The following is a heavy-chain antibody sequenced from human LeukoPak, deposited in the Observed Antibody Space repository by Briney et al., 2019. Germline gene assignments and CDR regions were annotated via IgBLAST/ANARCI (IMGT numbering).Heavy chain of an antibody. D-gene: IGHD3-10*01. CDR3: AKHGFGVFEGY. V-gene: IGHV3-23*01. CDR2: ISGSGGST. Sequence: GGSLRLSCVASGFTFRSYGMSWVRQAPGKGLEWVSAISGSGGSTYYADSVKGRFTISRDNSKNTLYLQMNSLRAEDTAVYYCAKHGFGVFEGYWGQGTLVTVSS. J-gene: IGHJ4*02. CDR1: GFTFRSYG.